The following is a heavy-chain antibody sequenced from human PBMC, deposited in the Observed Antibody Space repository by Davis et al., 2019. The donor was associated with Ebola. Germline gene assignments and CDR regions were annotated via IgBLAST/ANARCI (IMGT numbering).Heavy chain of an antibody. CDR1: GFSFSNYW. Sequence: GESLKISCTASGFSFSNYWMHWVRQAPGKGLVWVSRINSDGSSTSYADSVKGRFTISRDNAKNTLYLQMNSLRAEDTAVYYCARDRPYYYGMDVWGQGTTVTVSS. CDR2: INSDGSST. V-gene: IGHV3-74*01. CDR3: ARDRPYYYGMDV. J-gene: IGHJ6*02.